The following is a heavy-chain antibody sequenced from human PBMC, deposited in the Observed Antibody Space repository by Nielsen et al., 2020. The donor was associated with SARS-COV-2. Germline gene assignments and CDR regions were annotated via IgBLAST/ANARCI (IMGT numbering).Heavy chain of an antibody. D-gene: IGHD3-22*01. Sequence: GGSLRLSCAASGFIFSDYYMGWIRQAPGKGLEWVSAISGSGGSTYYADSVKGRFTISRDNSKNTLYLQMNSLRAEDTAVYYCAKDRNTMIVVVITGQGAFDIWGQGTMVTVSS. CDR1: GFIFSDYY. V-gene: IGHV3-23*01. CDR3: AKDRNTMIVVVITGQGAFDI. J-gene: IGHJ3*02. CDR2: ISGSGGST.